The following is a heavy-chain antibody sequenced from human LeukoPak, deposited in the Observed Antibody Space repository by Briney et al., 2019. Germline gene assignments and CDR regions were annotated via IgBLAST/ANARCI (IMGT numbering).Heavy chain of an antibody. CDR3: AKRPVVATFDY. V-gene: IGHV4-59*01. J-gene: IGHJ4*02. Sequence: PSETLSLTCTVSGGSISGYYWSWIRQPPGKGLEWIGFIHYSGITNYNPSLKSRVTISLDMSKNQFSLRLTSVPTADTAVYYCAKRPVVATFDYWGQGTLVTVSS. CDR1: GGSISGYY. D-gene: IGHD2-15*01. CDR2: IHYSGIT.